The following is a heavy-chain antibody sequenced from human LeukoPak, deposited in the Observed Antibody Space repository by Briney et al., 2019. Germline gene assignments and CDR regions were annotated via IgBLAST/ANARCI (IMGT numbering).Heavy chain of an antibody. D-gene: IGHD2-15*01. J-gene: IGHJ4*02. CDR3: ARVGRVYCSGGSCYDDY. Sequence: GGSLRLSCAASGFTFSSYAMHWVRQAPGKGLEWVAVISYDGSNKYCADSVKGRFTISRDNSKNTLYLQMNSLRAEDTAVYYCARVGRVYCSGGSCYDDYWGQGTLVTVSS. CDR2: ISYDGSNK. V-gene: IGHV3-30*01. CDR1: GFTFSSYA.